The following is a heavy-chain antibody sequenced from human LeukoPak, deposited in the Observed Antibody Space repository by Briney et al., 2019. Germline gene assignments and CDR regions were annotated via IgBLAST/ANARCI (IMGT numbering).Heavy chain of an antibody. V-gene: IGHV3-33*01. CDR1: GFTSSSYG. D-gene: IGHD3-10*01. J-gene: IGHJ4*02. CDR2: IWYGGSNK. CDR3: ARDDYYGSGSYSN. Sequence: GGSLRLSCAASGFTSSSYGMHWVRQAPGKGLEWVAVIWYGGSNKYYADSVKGRFTISRDNSKNTLYLQMNSLRAEDTAVYYCARDDYYGSGSYSNWGQGTLVTVSS.